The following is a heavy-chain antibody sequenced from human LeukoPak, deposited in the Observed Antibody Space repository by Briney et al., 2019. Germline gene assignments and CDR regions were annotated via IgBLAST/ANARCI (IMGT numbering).Heavy chain of an antibody. CDR3: AKYNYYDSSGYEGFDY. J-gene: IGHJ4*02. CDR2: INHSGST. V-gene: IGHV4-34*01. CDR1: GGSFSGYY. Sequence: PSETLSLTRAVYGGSFSGYYWSWIRQPPGKGLEWIGEINHSGSTNYNPSLKSRVTISVDKSKNQFSLKLSSVTAADTAVYYCAKYNYYDSSGYEGFDYWGQGTLVTVSS. D-gene: IGHD3-22*01.